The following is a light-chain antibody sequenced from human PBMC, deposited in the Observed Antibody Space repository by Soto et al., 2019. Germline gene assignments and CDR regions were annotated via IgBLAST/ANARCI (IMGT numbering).Light chain of an antibody. CDR1: QSIVYSDGNAY. V-gene: IGKV2-30*01. Sequence: DVVMTQSPLSLPVTLGQPASISCRSSQSIVYSDGNAYLSWFQQRPGQSPRRLIYRASNRDSGGPDILRGSGSGTDFRLKIDRVEAEDLGIYCCMQGTNWRPMLGRGTRVEIK. J-gene: IGKJ1*01. CDR2: RAS. CDR3: MQGTNWRPM.